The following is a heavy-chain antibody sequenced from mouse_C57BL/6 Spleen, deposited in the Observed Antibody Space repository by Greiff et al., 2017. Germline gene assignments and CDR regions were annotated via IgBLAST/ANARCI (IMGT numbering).Heavy chain of an antibody. J-gene: IGHJ3*01. Sequence: QVHVKQSGAELVKPGASVKISCKASGYAFSSYWMNGVKQRPGKGLEWIGQIYPGDGDTNYNGKFKGKATLTADKSSSPAYMQLSSLTSEDSAVYFCARSPITTVVAPAYWGQGTLVTVSA. CDR1: GYAFSSYW. V-gene: IGHV1-80*01. CDR2: IYPGDGDT. CDR3: ARSPITTVVAPAY. D-gene: IGHD1-1*01.